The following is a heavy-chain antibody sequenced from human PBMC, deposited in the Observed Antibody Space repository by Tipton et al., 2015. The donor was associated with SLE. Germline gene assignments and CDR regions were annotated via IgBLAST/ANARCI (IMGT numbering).Heavy chain of an antibody. CDR3: AREGTSGAAKHFQD. J-gene: IGHJ1*01. Sequence: GSLRLSCAASGFIFSSYWMHWVRQAPGKGLVWVSRINTDGSSSNYADFVKGRFTISRDNAKNTLYLQMNSLRDEDMAVYHCAREGTSGAAKHFQDWGQGTLVTVSS. V-gene: IGHV3-74*01. CDR2: INTDGSSS. D-gene: IGHD1/OR15-1a*01. CDR1: GFIFSSYW.